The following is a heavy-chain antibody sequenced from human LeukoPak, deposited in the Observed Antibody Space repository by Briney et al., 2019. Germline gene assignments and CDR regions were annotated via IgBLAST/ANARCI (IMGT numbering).Heavy chain of an antibody. Sequence: SETLSLTCTVSGGSISSSSYYWSWIRQPPGKGLEWIGFIYYSGSTTYNPSLKSRVTISVDTSKNQFSLKLSSVTAADTAVYSCARARGSGSYYHDYWGQGTLVTVSS. V-gene: IGHV4-61*01. D-gene: IGHD3-10*01. J-gene: IGHJ4*02. CDR3: ARARGSGSYYHDY. CDR2: IYYSGST. CDR1: GGSISSSSYY.